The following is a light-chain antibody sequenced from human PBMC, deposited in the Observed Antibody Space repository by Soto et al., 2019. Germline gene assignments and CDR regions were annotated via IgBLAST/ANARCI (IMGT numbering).Light chain of an antibody. CDR2: DAS. CDR1: QGISSF. CDR3: QQYHSYPAS. Sequence: DIQMTQSPSSLSASVGDRVTITCRARQGISSFLAWFQQKPGTAPNSLIYDASTLQSGVSSRFSGSGSDTHFTLTISSLQPEDFATYYCQQYHSYPASFGQGTKVEIK. V-gene: IGKV1-16*01. J-gene: IGKJ1*01.